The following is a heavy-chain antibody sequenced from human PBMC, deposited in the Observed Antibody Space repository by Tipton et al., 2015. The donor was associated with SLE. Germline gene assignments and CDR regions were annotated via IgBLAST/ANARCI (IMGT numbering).Heavy chain of an antibody. CDR3: ASLLEYYYDSSGYTTDY. V-gene: IGHV3-48*03. J-gene: IGHJ4*02. Sequence: SLRLSCAASGFTFSNYEMNWVRQAPGKGLEWVSYISSSGSTIYYADSVKGRFTISRDNAKNSLYLQMNSLRAEDTAVYYCASLLEYYYDSSGYTTDYWGQGTLVTVSS. D-gene: IGHD3-22*01. CDR1: GFTFSNYE. CDR2: ISSSGSTI.